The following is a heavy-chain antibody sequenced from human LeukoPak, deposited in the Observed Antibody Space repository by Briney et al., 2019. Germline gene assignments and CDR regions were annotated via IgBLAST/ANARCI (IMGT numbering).Heavy chain of an antibody. J-gene: IGHJ4*02. CDR1: GGSISSGGYY. V-gene: IGHV4-31*03. Sequence: SQTLSLTCTVSGGSISSGGYYWDWIRQHPGKGLAWIGCIYYSGSTYYNPPLKSRVTISVDTSKNQFSLKLSSVTAADTAVYYCARSPISVIGDPKMTFDYWGQGTLVTVSS. CDR2: IYYSGST. D-gene: IGHD2/OR15-2a*01. CDR3: ARSPISVIGDPKMTFDY.